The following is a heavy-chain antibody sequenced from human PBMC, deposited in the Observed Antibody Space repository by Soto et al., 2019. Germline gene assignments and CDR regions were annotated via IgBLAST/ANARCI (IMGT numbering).Heavy chain of an antibody. CDR1: GASISDYY. Sequence: SETLSLTCTVSGASISDYYWSWIRQSPGKGLEWIGEIKDGGVTNYNPSLKGRVTMSADTSKNQFSLKLNSVTAADTAVYYCARGQEGIVATHWDQGTLVTVSS. CDR3: ARGQEGIVATH. V-gene: IGHV4-34*01. CDR2: IKDGGVT. D-gene: IGHD5-12*01. J-gene: IGHJ4*02.